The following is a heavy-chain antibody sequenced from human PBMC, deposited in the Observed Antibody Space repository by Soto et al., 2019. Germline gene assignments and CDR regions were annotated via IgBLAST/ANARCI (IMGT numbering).Heavy chain of an antibody. CDR2: IYHSGST. J-gene: IGHJ4*02. Sequence: SETLSLTCAVSGGSISSCGYSWSWIRQPPGKGLEWIGYIYHSGSTYYNPSLKSRVTISVDTSKNQFSLKLSSVTAADTAVYYCARDSSGWTFPPVFDYWGQGTLVTVSS. V-gene: IGHV4-30-2*01. CDR3: ARDSSGWTFPPVFDY. CDR1: GGSISSCGYS. D-gene: IGHD6-19*01.